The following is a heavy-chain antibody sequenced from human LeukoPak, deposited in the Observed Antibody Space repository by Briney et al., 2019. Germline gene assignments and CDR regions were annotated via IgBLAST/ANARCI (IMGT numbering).Heavy chain of an antibody. J-gene: IGHJ4*02. V-gene: IGHV3-15*01. D-gene: IGHD2-2*01. CDR1: GFTFSDYY. CDR2: IKSKTDGGTT. CDR3: TTGGFYCSSTSCYDLFDY. Sequence: GGSLRLSCAASGFTFSDYYMSWVRQAPGKGLEWVGRIKSKTDGGTTDYAAPVKGRFTISRDDSKNTLYLQMNSLKTEDTAVYYCTTGGFYCSSTSCYDLFDYWGQGTLVTVSS.